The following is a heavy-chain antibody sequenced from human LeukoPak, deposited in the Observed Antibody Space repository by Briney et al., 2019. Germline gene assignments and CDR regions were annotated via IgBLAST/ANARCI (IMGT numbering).Heavy chain of an antibody. D-gene: IGHD5-18*01. CDR3: AKERYSYGSMDY. CDR2: ISYDGSNK. Sequence: GGSLRLSCAASGFTFSSYSMDWVRQAPGKGLEWVAVISYDGSNKYYADSVKGRFTISRDNSKNTLYLQMNSLRAEDTAVYYCAKERYSYGSMDYWGREPWSPSPQ. V-gene: IGHV3-30*18. CDR1: GFTFSSYS. J-gene: IGHJ4*02.